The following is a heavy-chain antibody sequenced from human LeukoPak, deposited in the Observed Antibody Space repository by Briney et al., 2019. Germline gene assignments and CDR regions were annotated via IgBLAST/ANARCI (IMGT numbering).Heavy chain of an antibody. J-gene: IGHJ4*02. CDR2: INSDVSST. D-gene: IGHD5-12*01. CDR3: ARASGYDLDY. V-gene: IGHV3-74*01. CDR1: GFTFSSYW. Sequence: PGGSLRLSCAASGFTFSSYWIHSVRQGPGKGLVWVSRINSDVSSTSYADSVKGRFTISRDNAKNTLYLQMNSLRAEDTAVYYCARASGYDLDYWGQGTLVTVSS.